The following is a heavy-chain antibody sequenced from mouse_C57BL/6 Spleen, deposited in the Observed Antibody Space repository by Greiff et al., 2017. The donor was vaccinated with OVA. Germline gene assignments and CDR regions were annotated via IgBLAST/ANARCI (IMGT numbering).Heavy chain of an antibody. V-gene: IGHV1-54*01. J-gene: IGHJ1*03. CDR2: INPGSGGT. Sequence: QVQLKQSGAELVRPGTSVKVSCKASGYAFTNYLIEWVKQRPGQGLEWIGVINPGSGGTNYNEKFKDKATLTADKSSSTAYMQLSSLTSEDSAVYFCARGRDYCGPHFDVWGTGTTVTVSS. CDR1: GYAFTNYL. D-gene: IGHD1-1*01. CDR3: ARGRDYCGPHFDV.